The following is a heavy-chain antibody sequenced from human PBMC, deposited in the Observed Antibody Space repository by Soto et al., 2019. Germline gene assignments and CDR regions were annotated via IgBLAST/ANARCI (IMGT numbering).Heavy chain of an antibody. D-gene: IGHD2-21*02. J-gene: IGHJ4*02. V-gene: IGHV3-23*01. Sequence: EVQLLESGGALVQPGGSLRLSCAASGFTFSSYAMSWVRQAPGKGLEWVSAISDSGGSTYYADSVKGRFTISRDNSKSPLYLQVNSLRAEDTAIYYCAKVGVPNLMVTFNDYWGQGTLVTVSS. CDR2: ISDSGGST. CDR1: GFTFSSYA. CDR3: AKVGVPNLMVTFNDY.